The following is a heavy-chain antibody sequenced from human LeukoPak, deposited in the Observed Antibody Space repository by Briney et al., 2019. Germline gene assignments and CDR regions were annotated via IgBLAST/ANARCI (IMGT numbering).Heavy chain of an antibody. CDR1: GFTFTSSA. Sequence: GASVKVSCKASGFTFTSSAVQWVRQARGQRLEWIGWIVVGSGNTNYAQKFQERVTITRDMSTSTAYMELSSLRSEDTAVYYCAAGILYGGKYFDYWGQGTLVTVSS. CDR3: AAGILYGGKYFDY. J-gene: IGHJ4*02. CDR2: IVVGSGNT. V-gene: IGHV1-58*01. D-gene: IGHD4-23*01.